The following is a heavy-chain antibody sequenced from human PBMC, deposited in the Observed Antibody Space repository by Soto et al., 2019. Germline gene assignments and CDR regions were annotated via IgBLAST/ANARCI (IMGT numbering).Heavy chain of an antibody. J-gene: IGHJ6*02. CDR1: GGSISSGDYY. CDR2: IYYSGST. V-gene: IGHV4-30-4*01. D-gene: IGHD4-4*01. Sequence: SETLSLTCTVSGGSISSGDYYWSWIRQPPGKGLEWIGYIYYSGSTYYNPSLKSRVTISVDTSKNQFSLKLSSVTAADTAAYYCAIVTVPTGGYGMDVWGQGTTVTVSS. CDR3: AIVTVPTGGYGMDV.